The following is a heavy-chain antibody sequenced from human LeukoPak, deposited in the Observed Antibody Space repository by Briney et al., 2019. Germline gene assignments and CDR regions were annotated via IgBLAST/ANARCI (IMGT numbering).Heavy chain of an antibody. CDR3: ARGMRSHNWELPMDY. V-gene: IGHV1-69*05. D-gene: IGHD1-26*01. CDR2: IIPIFGTA. J-gene: IGHJ4*02. CDR1: GCTFSSYG. Sequence: GSSVKVSCKASGCTFSSYGISWVRQAPGQGLEWMGRIIPIFGTANYAQKFQGRVTITTDESTSTAYMELSSLKSEDPAVDCVARGMRSHNWELPMDYWGQGTLVAVSA.